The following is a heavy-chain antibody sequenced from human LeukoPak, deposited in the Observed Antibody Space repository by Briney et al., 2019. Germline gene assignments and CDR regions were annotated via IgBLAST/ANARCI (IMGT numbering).Heavy chain of an antibody. Sequence: ASVKVSCKASGYTFTSYGISWVRQAPGQGLEWMGWISAYNGNTNYAQKLQGRVTMTTDTSTSTAYTEQRSLRSDDTAVYYCARVQPVLRYFDWFAPDFDYWGQGTLVTVSS. J-gene: IGHJ4*02. D-gene: IGHD3-9*01. CDR3: ARVQPVLRYFDWFAPDFDY. V-gene: IGHV1-18*01. CDR1: GYTFTSYG. CDR2: ISAYNGNT.